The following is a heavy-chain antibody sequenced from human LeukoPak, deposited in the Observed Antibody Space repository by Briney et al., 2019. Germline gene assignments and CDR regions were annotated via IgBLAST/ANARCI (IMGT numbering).Heavy chain of an antibody. CDR2: LYSDGGT. J-gene: IGHJ6*02. D-gene: IGHD5-12*01. CDR3: ARTADSGYSYYYYGMDV. Sequence: GGSLRLSCAASGFTVNSIYMSWVRQAPGKGLEWVSVLYSDGGTYYADSVKGRFTISRDNSKNTLYLQMNSLRAEDTAVYYCARTADSGYSYYYYGMDVWGQGTTVTVSS. CDR1: GFTVNSIY. V-gene: IGHV3-66*01.